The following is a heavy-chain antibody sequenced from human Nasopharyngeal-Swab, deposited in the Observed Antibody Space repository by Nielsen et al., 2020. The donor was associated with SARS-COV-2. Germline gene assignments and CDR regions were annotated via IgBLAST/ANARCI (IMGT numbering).Heavy chain of an antibody. CDR3: AKDPRNTAMVNYFDY. Sequence: GGSLRLSCAASGFTFSSYAMSWVRQAPGKGLEWVSVIYSGGSSTYYADSVKGRFTISRDNSKNTLYLQMNSLRAEDTAVYYCAKDPRNTAMVNYFDYWGQGTLVTVSS. V-gene: IGHV3-23*03. J-gene: IGHJ4*02. CDR2: IYSGGSST. CDR1: GFTFSSYA. D-gene: IGHD5-18*01.